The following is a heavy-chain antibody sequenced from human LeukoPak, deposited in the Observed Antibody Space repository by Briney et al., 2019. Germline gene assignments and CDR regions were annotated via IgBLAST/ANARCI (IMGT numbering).Heavy chain of an antibody. D-gene: IGHD2/OR15-2a*01. CDR1: GGSISRYY. V-gene: IGHV4-59*01. Sequence: SETLSLTCTVSGGSISRYYWSWIRQPPGKGLEWIGDIYYSGTTNYNASLKSRLTILVDTSKNQFSLNLSSVTAADTAVYYCVRSNHFDYWGQGTLVTVSS. CDR2: IYYSGTT. CDR3: VRSNHFDY. J-gene: IGHJ4*02.